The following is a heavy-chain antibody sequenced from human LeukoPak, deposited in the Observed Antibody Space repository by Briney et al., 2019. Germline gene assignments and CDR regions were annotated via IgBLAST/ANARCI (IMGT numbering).Heavy chain of an antibody. V-gene: IGHV1-18*01. J-gene: IGHJ4*02. D-gene: IGHD4-23*01. CDR3: ARTRPTVEGWGFDY. Sequence: ASVKVSRKASGYTFTSYGISWVRQAPGQGLEWVGWISAYNGETNYAQKVQGRLTMTTDTSTTTAYMELRSLRSDDTAVYYCARTRPTVEGWGFDYWGQGTLVTVSS. CDR1: GYTFTSYG. CDR2: ISAYNGET.